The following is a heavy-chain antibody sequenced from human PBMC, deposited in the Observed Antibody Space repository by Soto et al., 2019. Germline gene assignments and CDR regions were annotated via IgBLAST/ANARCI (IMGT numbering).Heavy chain of an antibody. Sequence: GGSLRLSCAASGFTFSSYSMNWVRQAPGKGLEWVSSISSSSSYIYYADSVKGRFTISRDNAKNSLYPQMNSLRAEDTAVYYCARDQGTAMVTGWAYWGQGTLVTVSS. D-gene: IGHD5-18*01. V-gene: IGHV3-21*01. CDR3: ARDQGTAMVTGWAY. CDR2: ISSSSSYI. CDR1: GFTFSSYS. J-gene: IGHJ4*02.